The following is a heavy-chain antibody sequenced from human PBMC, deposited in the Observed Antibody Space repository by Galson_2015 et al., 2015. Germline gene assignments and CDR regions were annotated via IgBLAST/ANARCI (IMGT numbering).Heavy chain of an antibody. CDR3: AKDRYYYDSSGYLGPGDY. V-gene: IGHV3-30*18. CDR1: GFSFSCCG. J-gene: IGHJ4*02. Sequence: SLRLSCAAPGFSFSCCGMHWVRQAPGKGLEWVAVISNDGSEKYYADSVKGRFTISRDNSKNTVYLQMNSLRAEDTAVYYCAKDRYYYDSSGYLGPGDYWGQGTLVPVSS. D-gene: IGHD3-22*01. CDR2: ISNDGSEK.